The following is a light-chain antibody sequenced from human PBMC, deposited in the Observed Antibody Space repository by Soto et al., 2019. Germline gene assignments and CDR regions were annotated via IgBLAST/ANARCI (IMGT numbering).Light chain of an antibody. CDR1: QDISTY. V-gene: IGKV1-27*01. Sequence: DIQMTQAPSSLSASVGDRVTITCRARQDISTYLAWYQQKPGKVPKLLISAAYTLQSGVPPRFSGSRSGTDFTLTISSLQPEDVATYYCQKDDHAPLTFGGGTNVEIK. J-gene: IGKJ4*01. CDR2: AAY. CDR3: QKDDHAPLT.